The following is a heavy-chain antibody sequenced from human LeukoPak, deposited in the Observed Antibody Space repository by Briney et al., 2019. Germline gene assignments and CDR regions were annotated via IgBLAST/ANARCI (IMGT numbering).Heavy chain of an antibody. CDR3: ARTGYSSSWYPYYFDY. J-gene: IGHJ4*02. Sequence: GESLKISCKGSGYSFTSYWIGWVRQMPGKGLEWMGIIYPGDSDTRYSPSFQGQVTISADKSISTAYLQWSSLKASDTAMYYCARTGYSSSWYPYYFDYWGQGTLVTVSS. D-gene: IGHD6-13*01. V-gene: IGHV5-51*01. CDR1: GYSFTSYW. CDR2: IYPGDSDT.